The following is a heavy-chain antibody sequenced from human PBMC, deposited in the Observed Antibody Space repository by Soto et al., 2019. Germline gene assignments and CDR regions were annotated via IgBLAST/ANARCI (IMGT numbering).Heavy chain of an antibody. CDR3: ARVGITMVRGATGETYYYYRMDV. CDR1: GGSISSYY. CDR2: IYTSGST. V-gene: IGHV4-4*07. D-gene: IGHD3-10*01. J-gene: IGHJ6*02. Sequence: QVQLQESGPGLVKPSETLSLTCTVSGGSISSYYWSWIRQPAGKGLEWIGRIYTSGSTNYNPSLSSRVPMSVDTSKNQFSLKLSSVTAADTAVYYSARVGITMVRGATGETYYYYRMDVWGQGTTVTVSS.